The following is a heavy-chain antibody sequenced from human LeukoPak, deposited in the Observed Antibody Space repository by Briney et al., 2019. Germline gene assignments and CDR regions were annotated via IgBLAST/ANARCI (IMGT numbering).Heavy chain of an antibody. V-gene: IGHV4-38-2*01. D-gene: IGHD2-2*01. CDR2: IYHSGST. CDR1: GYSISSGYY. J-gene: IGHJ4*02. Sequence: SETLSLTCAVSGYSISSGYYWGWIRQPPGKGLEWIGSIYHSGSTYYNPSLKSRVTISVDTTKNQFSLKLSSVTAADTAVYYCARHDIVVVPAATELDYWGQGTLVTVSS. CDR3: ARHDIVVVPAATELDY.